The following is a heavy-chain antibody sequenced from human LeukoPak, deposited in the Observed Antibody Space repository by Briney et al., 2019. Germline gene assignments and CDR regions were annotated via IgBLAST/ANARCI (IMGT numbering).Heavy chain of an antibody. CDR3: ARENSGVGATYAFDI. V-gene: IGHV3-74*01. CDR1: GFTFSYYW. D-gene: IGHD1-26*01. CDR2: INDDGGRT. Sequence: GGALRLSCAASGFTFSYYWMHWGREAPGGGLGWVSRINDDGGRTRYADSVKGRYTISRQNPKNTLSLQMHSLRAEDTAVYYCARENSGVGATYAFDIWGQGTMVTVSS. J-gene: IGHJ3*02.